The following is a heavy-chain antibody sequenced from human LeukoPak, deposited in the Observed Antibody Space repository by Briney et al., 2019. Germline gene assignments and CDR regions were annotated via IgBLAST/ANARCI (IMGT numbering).Heavy chain of an antibody. Sequence: SETLSLTCAVYGGSFSGYYWRWIRQPPGKGLEWIGEINHSGSTNYNPSLKSRVTISVDTSKNQFSLKLSSVTAADTAVYYCATTYYDYVWGSYRSSRELDYWGQGTLVTVSS. CDR1: GGSFSGYY. CDR3: ATTYYDYVWGSYRSSRELDY. V-gene: IGHV4-34*01. J-gene: IGHJ4*02. D-gene: IGHD3-16*02. CDR2: INHSGST.